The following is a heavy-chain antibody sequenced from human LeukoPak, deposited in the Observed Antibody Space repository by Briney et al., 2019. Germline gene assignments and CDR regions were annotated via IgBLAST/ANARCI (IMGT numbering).Heavy chain of an antibody. CDR2: INSNSGGT. D-gene: IGHD3-22*01. CDR1: GYRFSDYY. Sequence: GASVKVSCKASGYRFSDYYMHWVRQPPGQGLEWMGRINSNSGGTGFAEKFRGRVTMTRDTSISTAYMELSRLTSDDTAVYYCARAGGTYYYESSGYYYQNWFDSWGQGTLVTVSS. J-gene: IGHJ5*01. CDR3: ARAGGTYYYESSGYYYQNWFDS. V-gene: IGHV1-2*06.